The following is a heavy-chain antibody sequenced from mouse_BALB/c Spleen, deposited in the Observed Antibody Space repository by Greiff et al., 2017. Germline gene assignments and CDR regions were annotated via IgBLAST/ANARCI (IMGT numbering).Heavy chain of an antibody. D-gene: IGHD1-1*01. CDR2: ISYDGSN. CDR3: ARGTTGYFDY. V-gene: IGHV3-6*02. CDR1: GYSITSGYY. Sequence: VQLQESGPGLVKPSQSLSLTCSVTGYSITSGYYWNWIRQFPGNKLEWMGYISYDGSNNYNPSLKNRISITRDTSKNQFFLKLNSVTTEDTATYYCARGTTGYFDYWGQGTTLTVSS. J-gene: IGHJ2*01.